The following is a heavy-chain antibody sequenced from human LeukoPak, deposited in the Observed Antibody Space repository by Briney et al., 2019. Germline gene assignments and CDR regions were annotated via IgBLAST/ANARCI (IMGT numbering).Heavy chain of an antibody. CDR2: INPSGGTT. Sequence: ASVKVSCKAFGYTFAKFYIHWVRQAPGQGLEWMGIINPSGGTTSYAQKFQGRVSMTRDTSTSTVYMELSSLRSEDTAVYYCARDPSHDDNKRIDAFDTWGQGTMVTVSS. J-gene: IGHJ3*02. V-gene: IGHV1-46*01. CDR3: ARDPSHDDNKRIDAFDT. CDR1: GYTFAKFY. D-gene: IGHD2-15*01.